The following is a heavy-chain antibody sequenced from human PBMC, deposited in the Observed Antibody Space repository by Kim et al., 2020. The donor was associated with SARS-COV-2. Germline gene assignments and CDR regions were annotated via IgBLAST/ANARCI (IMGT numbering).Heavy chain of an antibody. Sequence: YGPTLVKPTETLTLICTFPGFSLSTSGMGVGWIRQPPGKALELLALIHWDDDKRYSPSMKSRLTITKETFKNQVVLTMTNMDPVDTAPYYCAHVVGETLNNVFYFHGWGQGTLVSVSS. J-gene: IGHJ4*02. CDR2: IHWDDDK. D-gene: IGHD3-16*01. CDR1: GFSLSTSGMG. V-gene: IGHV2-5*02. CDR3: AHVVGETLNNVFYFHG.